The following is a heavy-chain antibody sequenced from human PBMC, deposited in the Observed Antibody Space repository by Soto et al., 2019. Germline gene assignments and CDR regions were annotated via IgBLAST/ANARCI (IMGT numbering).Heavy chain of an antibody. J-gene: IGHJ6*02. CDR2: ISYDGSNK. Sequence: QVQLVESGGGVVQPGRSLRLSCAASGFTFSSYAMHWVRQAPGKGLEWVAVISYDGSNKYYADSVKGRFTISRDNSKNTLYRQMNSLRAEDTAVYYCARDQLLSGLSGDTAMVNYYYYGMDVWGQGTTVTVSS. V-gene: IGHV3-30-3*01. CDR3: ARDQLLSGLSGDTAMVNYYYYGMDV. D-gene: IGHD5-18*01. CDR1: GFTFSSYA.